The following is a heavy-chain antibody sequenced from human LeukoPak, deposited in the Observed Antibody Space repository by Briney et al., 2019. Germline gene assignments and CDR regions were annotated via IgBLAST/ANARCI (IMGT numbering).Heavy chain of an antibody. CDR1: GFTFSDYY. V-gene: IGHV3-11*01. D-gene: IGHD6-6*01. Sequence: GGSLRLSCAASGFTFSDYYMSWIRQAPGKGLEWVSYISSSGSSIYYADSVKGRFTISRDNAKNSLYLQMNSLRVEDTAVYYCARGGREYSSSHDLWGQGTLVTVSS. CDR3: ARGGREYSSSHDL. CDR2: ISSSGSSI. J-gene: IGHJ5*02.